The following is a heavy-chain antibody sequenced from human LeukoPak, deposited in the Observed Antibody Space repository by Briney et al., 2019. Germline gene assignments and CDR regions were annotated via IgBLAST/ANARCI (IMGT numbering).Heavy chain of an antibody. CDR2: ISGSGGST. Sequence: GGSLRLSCAASGFTFSSYAMSWVRQAPGKGLEWVSAISGSGGSTYYADSVKGRFTISRDNSKNTLYLQMNSLRAEDTVVYYCAKSGQSDSSGPNHITAEVWYWGQGTLVTVSS. J-gene: IGHJ4*02. CDR3: AKSGQSDSSGPNHITAEVWY. V-gene: IGHV3-23*01. D-gene: IGHD3-22*01. CDR1: GFTFSSYA.